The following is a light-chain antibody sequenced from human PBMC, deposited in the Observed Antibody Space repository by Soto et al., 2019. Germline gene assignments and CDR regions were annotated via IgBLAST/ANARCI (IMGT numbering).Light chain of an antibody. CDR3: CSHRITPTAHVV. V-gene: IGLV2-14*01. J-gene: IGLJ2*01. CDR2: EVS. CDR1: SSDVGAYDY. Sequence: QSALTQPASVFGSPGQSITISCTGTSSDVGAYDYVSWYQQHPGKAPKLLIYEVSNRPSGVSNRFSGSKSGNTASLTISGLQAEDEADYYGCSHRITPTAHVVFGGGTKVTVL.